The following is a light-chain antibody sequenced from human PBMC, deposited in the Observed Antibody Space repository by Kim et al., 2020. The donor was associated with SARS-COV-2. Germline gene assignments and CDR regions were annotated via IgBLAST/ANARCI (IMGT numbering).Light chain of an antibody. J-gene: IGLJ2*01. V-gene: IGLV3-21*04. CDR1: NIGSKS. CDR2: YDS. CDR3: QGWDSSSDHVV. Sequence: SYELTQPPSVSVAPGKMARITCGGNNIGSKSVHWYQQKPGQAPVLVIYYDSDRPSGIPERFSGSNSGNTATLTISRVEAGDEADYYCQGWDSSSDHVVFG.